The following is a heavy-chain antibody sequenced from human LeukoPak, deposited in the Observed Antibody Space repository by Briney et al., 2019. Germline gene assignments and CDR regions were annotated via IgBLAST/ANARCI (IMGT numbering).Heavy chain of an antibody. CDR3: AKSPQLLWFGELYFDY. CDR2: ISGSGGST. CDR1: GFTFSSYA. V-gene: IGHV3-23*01. J-gene: IGHJ4*02. Sequence: AGGSLRLSCAASGFTFSSYAMSWVRQAPGKGLEWVSAISGSGGSTYYADSVKGRFTISRDNSKNTLYLQMNSLRAEDTAVYYCAKSPQLLWFGELYFDYWGQGTLVTVSS. D-gene: IGHD3-10*01.